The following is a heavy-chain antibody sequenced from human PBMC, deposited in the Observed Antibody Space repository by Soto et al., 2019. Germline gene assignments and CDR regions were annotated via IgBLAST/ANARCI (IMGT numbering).Heavy chain of an antibody. V-gene: IGHV4-34*01. CDR1: GGSFSGYY. CDR3: ARAPPFDP. CDR2: INHSGST. Sequence: SETLSLTCAVYGGSFSGYYWSWIRQPPGKGLEWIGEINHSGSTNYNPSLKSRVTISVDTSKNQFSLKLSSVTAADTAVYYCARAPPFDPWGQGTLVTVSS. J-gene: IGHJ5*02.